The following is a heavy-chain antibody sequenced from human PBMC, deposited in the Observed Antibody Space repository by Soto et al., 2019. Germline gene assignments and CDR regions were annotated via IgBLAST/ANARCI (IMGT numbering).Heavy chain of an antibody. J-gene: IGHJ4*02. Sequence: GGSLRLSCAASGFTFSSYSMNWVRQAPGKGLEWVSSISSSSSYIYYADSVKGRFTISRDNAKNSLYLQMNSLRAEDTAVYYCERGHQAAAGTVDYWGQGTLVTVSS. CDR2: ISSSSSYI. CDR1: GFTFSSYS. D-gene: IGHD6-13*01. CDR3: ERGHQAAAGTVDY. V-gene: IGHV3-21*01.